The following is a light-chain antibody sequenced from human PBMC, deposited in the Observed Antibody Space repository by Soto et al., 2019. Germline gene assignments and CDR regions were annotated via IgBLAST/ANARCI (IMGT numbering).Light chain of an antibody. Sequence: IVLTQSPATLSLSPGQRATLSCRASQIVGGDTLAWFQQRPGQAPRLVIYGASNRAAGIPDRFSGSGSGTDFTLTVSRLEPEDFAMYYCQQYHWAPDTFGQGTRLEIK. CDR3: QQYHWAPDT. CDR2: GAS. J-gene: IGKJ5*01. CDR1: QIVGGDT. V-gene: IGKV3-20*01.